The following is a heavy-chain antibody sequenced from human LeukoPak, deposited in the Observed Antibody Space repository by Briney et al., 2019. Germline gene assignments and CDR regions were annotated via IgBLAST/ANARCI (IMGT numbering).Heavy chain of an antibody. CDR3: ARGWLPRSSLDY. CDR2: ISYDGSNK. J-gene: IGHJ4*02. V-gene: IGHV3-30*04. D-gene: IGHD5-24*01. CDR1: GYTFTSYA. Sequence: SCKASGYTFTSYAMHWVRQAPGKGLEWVAVISYDGSNKYYADSVKGRFTISRDNSKNTLYLQMNSLRAEDTAVYYCARGWLPRSSLDYWGQGTLVTVSS.